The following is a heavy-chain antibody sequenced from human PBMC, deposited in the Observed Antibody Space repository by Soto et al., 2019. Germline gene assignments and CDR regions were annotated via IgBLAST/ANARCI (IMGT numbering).Heavy chain of an antibody. CDR2: IYHSGNT. Sequence: SETLSLTCAVSGDSISSGAWWSWVRLSPGKGLQWIGEIYHSGNTRNNPSLKGRVTMSVDKSNNQFSLNLMSVTAADTATYYCARDSRTGCSSTDCYMSWGRGILVTVSS. D-gene: IGHD2-2*01. CDR3: ARDSRTGCSSTDCYMS. CDR1: GDSISSGAW. J-gene: IGHJ5*02. V-gene: IGHV4-4*02.